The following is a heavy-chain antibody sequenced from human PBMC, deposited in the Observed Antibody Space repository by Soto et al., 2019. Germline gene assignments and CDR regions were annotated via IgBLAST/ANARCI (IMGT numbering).Heavy chain of an antibody. J-gene: IGHJ4*02. CDR2: INPNSGGT. Sequence: ASVKVSCQASGYTFTGYYMHWVRQAPGQGLEWMGWINPNSGGTNYAQKFQGRVTMTRDTSISTAYMELSRLRSDDTTVYYCARVSGIAVVTATQGYWGQGTLVTVSS. CDR3: ARVSGIAVVTATQGY. CDR1: GYTFTGYY. D-gene: IGHD2-21*02. V-gene: IGHV1-2*02.